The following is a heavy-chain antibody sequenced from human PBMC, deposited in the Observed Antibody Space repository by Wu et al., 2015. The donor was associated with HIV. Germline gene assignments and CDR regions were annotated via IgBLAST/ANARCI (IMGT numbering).Heavy chain of an antibody. CDR1: GYTFTGFS. V-gene: IGHV1-2*02. D-gene: IGHD3-16*01. Sequence: QVQLVQSGAEVKKPGASVKVSCKTSGYTFTGFSLHWVRLAPGQGLEWIGRINPNSGGTNYAEKFQGRVNHDPGHVQSAQPTFGPGSRLRFDDTARVLPCARVAINXFFYLGSEYYYKWTSGAKKGTTVTVSS. CDR3: ARVAINXFFYLGSEYYYKWTS. J-gene: IGHJ6*03. CDR2: INPNSGGT.